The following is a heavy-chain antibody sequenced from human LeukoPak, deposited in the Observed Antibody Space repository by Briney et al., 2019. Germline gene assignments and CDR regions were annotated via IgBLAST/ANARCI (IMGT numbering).Heavy chain of an antibody. Sequence: GSLRLSCAASGFTFSSYAMSWVRQAPGKGLEWVSAIGGSGGSTYYADSVKGRFTISRDNSKNTLYLQMNSLRAEDTAVYYCAKDPGDYDYVWGSYRYTGAFDIWGQGTMVTVSS. D-gene: IGHD3-16*02. V-gene: IGHV3-23*01. CDR1: GFTFSSYA. J-gene: IGHJ3*02. CDR2: IGGSGGST. CDR3: AKDPGDYDYVWGSYRYTGAFDI.